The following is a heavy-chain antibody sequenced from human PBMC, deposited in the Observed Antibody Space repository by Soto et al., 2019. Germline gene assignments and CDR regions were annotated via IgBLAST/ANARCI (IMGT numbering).Heavy chain of an antibody. J-gene: IGHJ4*02. D-gene: IGHD3-10*01. CDR1: GGSFSGYY. CDR2: INHSGST. V-gene: IGHV4-34*01. Sequence: QVQLQQWGAGLLKPSETLSLTCAVYGGSFSGYYWSWIRQPPGKGLEWIGEINHSGSTNYNPSLKSRVTISVDTSKNQFSLKLSSVTAADTAVYYCARGPSLMVRGVIKAGLNYWGQGTLVSVSS. CDR3: ARGPSLMVRGVIKAGLNY.